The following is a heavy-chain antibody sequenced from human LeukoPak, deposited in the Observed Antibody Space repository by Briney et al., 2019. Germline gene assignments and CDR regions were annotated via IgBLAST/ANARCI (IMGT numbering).Heavy chain of an antibody. CDR3: ARSRGYSYDFDY. CDR1: GFTFSSYW. CDR2: INSDGSST. D-gene: IGHD5-18*01. V-gene: IGHV3-74*01. J-gene: IGHJ4*02. Sequence: PGGSLRLSCAASGFTFSSYWMHWVRQAPGKGLVWVSRINSDGSSTSYADSVKGRFTISRDNAKNTLYLQMNSLRAEDTAVYYCARSRGYSYDFDYWGQGTLVTVSP.